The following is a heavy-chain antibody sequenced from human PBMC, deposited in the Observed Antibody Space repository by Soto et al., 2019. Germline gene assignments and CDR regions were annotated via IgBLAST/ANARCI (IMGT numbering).Heavy chain of an antibody. Sequence: ASVKVSCKASGYTFRNYYIHWVRRAPGQGLEWMGLINPSGGATSYSQRFQGRVTITKDSSTSTVYMELSSLGSEDTAVYYCGRAFDRSGLYWGQGTLVTVSS. CDR2: INPSGGAT. D-gene: IGHD3-22*01. CDR1: GYTFRNYY. V-gene: IGHV1-46*01. CDR3: GRAFDRSGLY. J-gene: IGHJ4*02.